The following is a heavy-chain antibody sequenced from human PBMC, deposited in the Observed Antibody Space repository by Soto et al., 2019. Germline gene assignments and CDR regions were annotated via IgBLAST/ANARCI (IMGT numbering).Heavy chain of an antibody. Sequence: PGGSLRLSCAASGFTFSSYDMHWVRQATGKGLEWVSAIGTAGDTYYPGSVKGRFTISRENAKNSLYLQMNSLRAGDTAVYYCARRLHYDFWSGSGYGMDVWGQGTTVTVSS. J-gene: IGHJ6*02. CDR1: GFTFSSYD. D-gene: IGHD3-3*01. CDR3: ARRLHYDFWSGSGYGMDV. CDR2: IGTAGDT. V-gene: IGHV3-13*01.